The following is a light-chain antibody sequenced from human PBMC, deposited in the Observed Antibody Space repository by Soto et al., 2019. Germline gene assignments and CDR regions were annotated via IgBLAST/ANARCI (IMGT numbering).Light chain of an antibody. CDR3: SSEGGTLKWV. CDR2: EVT. CDR1: SSDVCDYKY. V-gene: IGLV2-8*01. Sequence: QSVLTQPPSASGSPGQSVTISCTGTSSDVCDYKYVSWYQQHPGKAPKLMIYEVTKRPSGVPDRFSGSKSGNTASLTVSGLQAEDEADYYCSSEGGTLKWVFGGGTKLTVL. J-gene: IGLJ3*02.